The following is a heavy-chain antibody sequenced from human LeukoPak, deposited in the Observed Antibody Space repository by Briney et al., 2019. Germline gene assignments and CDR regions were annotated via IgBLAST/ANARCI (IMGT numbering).Heavy chain of an antibody. CDR3: AKLENSGSPPGFDY. Sequence: PGRSLRLSCAASGFTFSNYGIHWVRQAPGKGLEWVAVISYDGSNKYYTDSVKGRFTIPGDNSKNTLYLQMSSLRAEDTAVYYCAKLENSGSPPGFDYWGQGTLVTVSS. V-gene: IGHV3-30*18. J-gene: IGHJ4*02. CDR2: ISYDGSNK. CDR1: GFTFSNYG. D-gene: IGHD1-26*01.